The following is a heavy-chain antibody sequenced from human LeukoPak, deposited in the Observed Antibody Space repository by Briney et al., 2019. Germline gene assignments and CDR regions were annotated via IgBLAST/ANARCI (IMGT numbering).Heavy chain of an antibody. J-gene: IGHJ4*02. CDR2: IYYSGNT. Sequence: NPSETLSLTCSVSGDSISSYYWNWIRQPPGKGLEWIGYIYYSGNTNYNPSLKSRVTISVDTSKNQFSLRLSSVTAADTAVYYCARSPSIAATGDLDYWGQGTLVTVSS. CDR1: GDSISSYY. V-gene: IGHV4-59*01. D-gene: IGHD6-13*01. CDR3: ARSPSIAATGDLDY.